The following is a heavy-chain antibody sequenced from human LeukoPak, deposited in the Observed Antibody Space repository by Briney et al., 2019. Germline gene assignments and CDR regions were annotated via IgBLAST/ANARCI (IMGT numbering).Heavy chain of an antibody. D-gene: IGHD3-16*01. CDR2: ISGSGGSS. V-gene: IGHV3-23*01. Sequence: PGGSLRLSCAASGFTFTNYAMTWVRQVPGKGLEWVSHISGSGGSSYHVDSVKGRFTISRDNSKNTLYLQMNSLRADDTAVYYCARLGRYADYWGQGTLVTVSS. CDR1: GFTFTNYA. J-gene: IGHJ4*02. CDR3: ARLGRYADY.